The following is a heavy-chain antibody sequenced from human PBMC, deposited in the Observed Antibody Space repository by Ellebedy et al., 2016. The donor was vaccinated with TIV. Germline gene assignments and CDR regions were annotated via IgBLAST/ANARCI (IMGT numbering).Heavy chain of an antibody. CDR2: IIPIFGIA. CDR1: GGTFSNYA. V-gene: IGHV1-69*10. D-gene: IGHD3-22*01. CDR3: ASRNDSSGYYYVLAFEY. Sequence: ASVKVSCKASGGTFSNYAISWVRQAPGQGLEWMGRIIPIFGIADYAQKFQGRVTMTADKSTSTGYMELSSLRSEDTAIYYCASRNDSSGYYYVLAFEYWGQGTLVTVSS. J-gene: IGHJ4*02.